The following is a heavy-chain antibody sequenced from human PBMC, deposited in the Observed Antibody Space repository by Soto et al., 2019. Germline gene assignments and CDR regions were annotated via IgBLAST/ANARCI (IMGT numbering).Heavy chain of an antibody. Sequence: SGPTLVNPTQTLTLTCPFSGFSLSTSGVGVGWIRQPPGKALEWLALIYWDDDKRYSPSLKSRLTITKDTSKNQVVLTLTNMDPVDTPTYYCAHRAPIYDILTAPTWFDPRGRETLVTVPS. CDR3: AHRAPIYDILTAPTWFDP. V-gene: IGHV2-5*02. D-gene: IGHD3-9*01. J-gene: IGHJ5*02. CDR2: IYWDDDK. CDR1: GFSLSTSGVG.